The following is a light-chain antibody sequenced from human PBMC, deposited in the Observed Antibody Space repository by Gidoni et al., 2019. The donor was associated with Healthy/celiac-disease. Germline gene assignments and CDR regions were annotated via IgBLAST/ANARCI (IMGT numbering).Light chain of an antibody. J-gene: IGKJ5*01. CDR1: QSVSSY. CDR2: DAS. Sequence: DIVLTQSPATLSLSPGERATLSCRASQSVSSYLAWYQQKPGQAPRLLIYDASNRATGIPARFSGSGSGTDFTLTISSLEPEDFAVYYCQQRSNMITFGQXTRLEIK. V-gene: IGKV3-11*01. CDR3: QQRSNMIT.